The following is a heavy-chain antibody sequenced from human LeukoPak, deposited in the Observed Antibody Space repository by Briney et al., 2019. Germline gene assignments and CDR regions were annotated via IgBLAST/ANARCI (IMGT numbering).Heavy chain of an antibody. CDR3: ARDDPMGIGMDV. CDR1: GVSISSDNW. D-gene: IGHD3-10*01. CDR2: THRSGDT. V-gene: IGHV4-4*02. Sequence: PSGTLSLTCAVYGVSISSDNWWTWVRQPPGKGLEWIGETHRSGDTKYNPSLNGRVTISMDNSKNQFSLKLSSVTAAGTAVYYCARDDPMGIGMDVWGQGTTVTVSS. J-gene: IGHJ6*02.